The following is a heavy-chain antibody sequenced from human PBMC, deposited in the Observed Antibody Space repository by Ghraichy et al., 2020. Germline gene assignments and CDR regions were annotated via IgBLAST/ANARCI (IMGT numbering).Heavy chain of an antibody. CDR3: ARVVILPWVDANDAFDI. Sequence: SETLSLNCSVSGGSISNSNYYWGWIRQPPGRGLEWIGSVYDTGSTNYNPSLKSRVTISIDTSKNQFSLRLNSVTAADTAVYYCARVVILPWVDANDAFDIWGQGTMVTVSS. V-gene: IGHV4-39*01. J-gene: IGHJ3*02. D-gene: IGHD3-22*01. CDR1: GGSISNSNYY. CDR2: VYDTGST.